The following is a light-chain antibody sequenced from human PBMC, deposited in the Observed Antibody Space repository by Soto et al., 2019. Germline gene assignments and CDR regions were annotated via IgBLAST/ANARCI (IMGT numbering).Light chain of an antibody. Sequence: EIVLTQSPGTLSLSPGERATLSCRASQSVSSTYLAWYQQKSGQPPRLLIRGASSRATGIPDRFSGSGSGTDFTLTINRLEPDDFAVYYCQQYGSSPLTFGGGTKVDI. J-gene: IGKJ4*01. CDR3: QQYGSSPLT. CDR1: QSVSSTY. V-gene: IGKV3-20*01. CDR2: GAS.